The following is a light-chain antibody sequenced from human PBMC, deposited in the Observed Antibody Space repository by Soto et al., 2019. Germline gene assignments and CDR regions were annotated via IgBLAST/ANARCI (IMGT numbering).Light chain of an antibody. V-gene: IGLV2-8*01. Sequence: QSVLTQPPSASASPGQSVSISCTGTSSDFGAYKYVSWYQQHPGKAPKLIIYEVNQRPSGVPDRFSGSKSGNTASLTVSGLQAEDEADYYCSSYVASNNLRVFGTGTRSP. CDR3: SSYVASNNLRV. J-gene: IGLJ1*01. CDR1: SSDFGAYKY. CDR2: EVN.